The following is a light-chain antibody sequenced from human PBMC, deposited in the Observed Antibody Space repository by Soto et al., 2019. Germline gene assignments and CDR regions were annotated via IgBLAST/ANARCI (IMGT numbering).Light chain of an antibody. CDR2: KAS. CDR3: QQYNSYPFN. CDR1: QSISSW. Sequence: DIQMTQSPSTLSASVGDRVTITCRASQSISSWLAWYQQKPGKAPKLLIYKASSLESGVPSRFSGSGSGTEFTLTISSMQHDDFATYYCQQYNSYPFNFGPGTKVDIK. V-gene: IGKV1-5*03. J-gene: IGKJ3*01.